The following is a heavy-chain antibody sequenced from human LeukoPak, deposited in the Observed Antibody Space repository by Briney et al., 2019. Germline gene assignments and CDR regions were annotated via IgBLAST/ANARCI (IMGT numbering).Heavy chain of an antibody. V-gene: IGHV3-74*01. D-gene: IGHD3-16*02. CDR1: GFTFSSYW. CDR3: ALSRYDYVWGSYRYDY. J-gene: IGHJ4*02. Sequence: GGSLRLSCAASGFTFSSYWMHWVRQAPGKGLVWVSRINNDGSSTSYADSVKGRFTISRDNAKNTLYLQMNSLRAEDTAVYYCALSRYDYVWGSYRYDYWGQGTLVTVSS. CDR2: INNDGSST.